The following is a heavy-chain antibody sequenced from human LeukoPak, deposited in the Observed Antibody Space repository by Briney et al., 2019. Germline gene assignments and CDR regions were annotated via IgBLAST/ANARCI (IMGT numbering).Heavy chain of an antibody. D-gene: IGHD4-23*01. J-gene: IGHJ4*02. CDR2: IKGKTAGGAT. V-gene: IGHV3-15*01. CDR3: TTELYGGPDH. Sequence: PGGSLRLSCAASGFTFTYAWMSWVRQAPGKGLEWIGRIKGKTAGGATDYAAPVKGRFTVSRDDSKNTLYLQMTSLKIEDTGVYYCTTELYGGPDHWGQGTLVTVSS. CDR1: GFTFTYAW.